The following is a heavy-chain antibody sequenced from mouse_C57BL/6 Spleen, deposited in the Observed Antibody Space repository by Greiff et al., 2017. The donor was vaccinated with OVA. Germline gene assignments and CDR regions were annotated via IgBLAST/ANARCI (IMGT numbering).Heavy chain of an antibody. V-gene: IGHV1-80*01. CDR2: IYPGDGDT. CDR3: ARGGLGGYWYFDV. Sequence: VQLQQSGAELVKPGASVKISCKASGYAFSSYWMNWVKQRPGKGLEWIGQIYPGDGDTNYNGKFKGKATLTADKSSSTAYMQLSSLTSEDSAVYFCARGGLGGYWYFDVWGTGTTVTVSS. CDR1: GYAFSSYW. D-gene: IGHD3-3*01. J-gene: IGHJ1*03.